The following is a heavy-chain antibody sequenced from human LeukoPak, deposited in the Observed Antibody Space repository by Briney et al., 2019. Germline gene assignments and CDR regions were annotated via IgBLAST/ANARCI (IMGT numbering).Heavy chain of an antibody. D-gene: IGHD3-10*01. J-gene: IGHJ6*02. CDR3: AGAYGSGSNYGMDV. CDR2: ISGSGGST. CDR1: GFTFSSYA. Sequence: GGSLRLSCAASGFTFSSYAMSWVRQAPGNGLEWVSAISGSGGSTYYADSVKGRFTISRDNSKNTLYLQMNSLRAEDTAVYYCAGAYGSGSNYGMDVWGQGTTVTVSS. V-gene: IGHV3-23*01.